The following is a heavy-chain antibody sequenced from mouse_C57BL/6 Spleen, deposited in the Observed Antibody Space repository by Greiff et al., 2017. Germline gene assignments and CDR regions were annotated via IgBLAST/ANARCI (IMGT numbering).Heavy chain of an antibody. V-gene: IGHV14-2*01. D-gene: IGHD1-1*02. CDR3: ARRPITTVVPYYAMDY. J-gene: IGHJ4*01. Sequence: VQLQQSGAELVKPGASVKLSCTASGFNIKDYYMHWVKQRTEQGLEWIGRIGPEDGETKYAPKFQGKATITADTSSNTAYLQLSSLTSEDTAVYYCARRPITTVVPYYAMDYWGQGTSVTVSS. CDR2: IGPEDGET. CDR1: GFNIKDYY.